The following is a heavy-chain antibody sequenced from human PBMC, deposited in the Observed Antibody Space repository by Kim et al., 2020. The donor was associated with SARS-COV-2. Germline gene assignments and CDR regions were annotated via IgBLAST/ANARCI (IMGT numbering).Heavy chain of an antibody. Sequence: GGSLRLSCAASGFTFSSYGMHWVRQAPGKGLEWVAVISYDGSNKYYADSVKGRFTISRDNSKNTLYLQMNSLRAEDTAVYYCAKDLVRRGNYLAIFDYWGQGTLVTVSS. J-gene: IGHJ4*02. CDR1: GFTFSSYG. V-gene: IGHV3-30*18. CDR3: AKDLVRRGNYLAIFDY. CDR2: ISYDGSNK. D-gene: IGHD1-7*01.